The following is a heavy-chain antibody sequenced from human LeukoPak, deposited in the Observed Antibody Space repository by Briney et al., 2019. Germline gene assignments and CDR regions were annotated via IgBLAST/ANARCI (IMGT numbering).Heavy chain of an antibody. Sequence: GGSLRLSCAASGFTFSSYAMSWVRQAPGKGLEWVSAISGSGGSTYYADSVKGRFTISRDNSKNTLYLQMHSLRAEDPAVYYCAKDRYRLVRGSIGYWGQGTLVTVSS. CDR3: AKDRYRLVRGSIGY. J-gene: IGHJ4*02. D-gene: IGHD3-10*01. CDR1: GFTFSSYA. CDR2: ISGSGGST. V-gene: IGHV3-23*01.